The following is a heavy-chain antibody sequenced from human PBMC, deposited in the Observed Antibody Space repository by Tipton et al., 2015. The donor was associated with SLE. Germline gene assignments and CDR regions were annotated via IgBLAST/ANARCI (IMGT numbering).Heavy chain of an antibody. CDR3: ARQMQKDPIVKWTDAMDV. Sequence: GSLRLSCTASGFRFSAYTFHWVRQAPGKGLEWVSRITFNGIVDTADSLQGRFAISRDNAMNSLSLQMTSLRAGDSGIYYCARQMQKDPIVKWTDAMDVWGHGTTVTVAS. J-gene: IGHJ6*02. V-gene: IGHV3-69-1*01. D-gene: IGHD2-15*01. CDR2: ITFNGIV. CDR1: GFRFSAYT.